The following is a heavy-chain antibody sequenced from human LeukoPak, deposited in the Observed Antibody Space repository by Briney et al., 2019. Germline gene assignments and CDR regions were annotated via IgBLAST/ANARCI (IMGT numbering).Heavy chain of an antibody. CDR3: ARALPLGYFDL. CDR1: GFTFNSYT. CDR2: ISYDGGDR. V-gene: IGHV3-30-3*01. D-gene: IGHD2-15*01. Sequence: GGSLRLSCAASGFTFNSYTMHWVRQAPGKGLEWVTLISYDGGDRYYADSVKGRFTISRDNSKKTLYLQMDSLRIEDTALYYCARALPLGYFDLWGRGTLVTVSS. J-gene: IGHJ2*01.